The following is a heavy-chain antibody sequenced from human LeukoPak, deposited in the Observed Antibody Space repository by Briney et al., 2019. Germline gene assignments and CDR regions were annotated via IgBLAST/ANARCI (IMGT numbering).Heavy chain of an antibody. J-gene: IGHJ6*03. CDR3: ARTQEAGYSSGWYDSYYYYYMDV. D-gene: IGHD6-19*01. V-gene: IGHV4-59*01. CDR2: IYYSGST. CDR1: GGSISSYY. Sequence: SETLSLTCTVSGGSISSYYWSWIRQPPGKGLEWIGYIYYSGSTNYNPSLKSRVTMSVDTSKNQFSLKLSSVTAADTAVYYCARTQEAGYSSGWYDSYYYYYMDVWGKGTTVTISS.